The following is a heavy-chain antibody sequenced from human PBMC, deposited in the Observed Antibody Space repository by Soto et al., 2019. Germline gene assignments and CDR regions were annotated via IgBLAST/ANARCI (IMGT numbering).Heavy chain of an antibody. D-gene: IGHD3-10*01. CDR2: ISGRGGST. V-gene: IGHV3-23*01. J-gene: IGHJ4*02. Sequence: VGSLRLSCAASGFTFSSYAISWVRQAPGKGLEWVSAISGRGGSTYFADSVKGRFTISRDTSKNTLYLQMNSLRAEDTAVYYCAKDMAEVPGPSDYWGQGTLVTVSS. CDR1: GFTFSSYA. CDR3: AKDMAEVPGPSDY.